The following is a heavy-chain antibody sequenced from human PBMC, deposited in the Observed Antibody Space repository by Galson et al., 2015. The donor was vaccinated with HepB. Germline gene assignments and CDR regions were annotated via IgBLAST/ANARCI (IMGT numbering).Heavy chain of an antibody. J-gene: IGHJ6*02. V-gene: IGHV3-30*04. CDR2: ISYDGSNK. CDR3: ARDEAALWFGELLGYGMDV. CDR1: GFTFSSYA. D-gene: IGHD3-10*01. Sequence: SLRLSCAASGFTFSSYAMHWVRQAPGKGLEWVAVISYDGSNKYYADPVKGRFTISRDNSKNTLYLQMNSLRAEDTAVYYCARDEAALWFGELLGYGMDVWGQGTTVTVSS.